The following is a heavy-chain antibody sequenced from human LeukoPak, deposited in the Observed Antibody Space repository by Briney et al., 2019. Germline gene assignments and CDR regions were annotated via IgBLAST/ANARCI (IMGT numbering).Heavy chain of an antibody. CDR2: FDPEDGET. V-gene: IGHV1-24*01. J-gene: IGHJ4*02. Sequence: VASVKVSCKVSGYTLTELSMHWVRQAPGKGLEWMGGFDPEDGETIYAQKFQGRVTITTDESTSTAYMELSSLRSEDTAVYYCARAYCSSTSCASQYWGQGTLVTVSS. CDR1: GYTLTELS. CDR3: ARAYCSSTSCASQY. D-gene: IGHD2-2*01.